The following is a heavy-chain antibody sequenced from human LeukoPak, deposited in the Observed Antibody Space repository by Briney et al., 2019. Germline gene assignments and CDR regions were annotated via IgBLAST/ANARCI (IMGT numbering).Heavy chain of an antibody. CDR1: WFTFSSYN. CDR3: ARDEYYDSSGYTS. Sequence: GGAPRLFRGTSWFTFSSYNMSRGRPAPRGGGGGLLYISSSGSTIYYADSVKGRFTISRDNAKNSLYLQMNSLRAEDTAVYYCARDEYYDSSGYTSWGQGTLVTVSS. CDR2: ISSSGSTI. J-gene: IGHJ4*02. D-gene: IGHD3-22*01. V-gene: IGHV3-48*01.